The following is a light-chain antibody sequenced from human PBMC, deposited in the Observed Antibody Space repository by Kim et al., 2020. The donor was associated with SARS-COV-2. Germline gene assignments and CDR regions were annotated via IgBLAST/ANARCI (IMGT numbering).Light chain of an antibody. V-gene: IGLV6-57*01. J-gene: IGLJ3*02. CDR3: QSYDSSNPWV. Sequence: KTVTISCTRSSGSTASNYVQWYQQRPGSSPTTVICEDNQRPSGVPDRFSGSIDSSSNSASLTISGLKTEDEADYYCQSYDSSNPWVFGGGTQLTVL. CDR1: SGSTASNY. CDR2: EDN.